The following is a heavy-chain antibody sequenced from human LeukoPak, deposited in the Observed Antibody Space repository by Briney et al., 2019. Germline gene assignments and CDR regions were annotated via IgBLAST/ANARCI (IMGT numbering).Heavy chain of an antibody. Sequence: GGSLRLSCAASGFTFSSYEMNWVRQAPGKGLEWVSYISSSGSTIYYADSVKGRFTISRDNAKNSLYLQMNSLRAEDTAVYYCVRDMTTVTTCYFQHWGQGTLVTVSS. CDR3: VRDMTTVTTCYFQH. D-gene: IGHD4-17*01. CDR1: GFTFSSYE. CDR2: ISSSGSTI. J-gene: IGHJ1*01. V-gene: IGHV3-48*03.